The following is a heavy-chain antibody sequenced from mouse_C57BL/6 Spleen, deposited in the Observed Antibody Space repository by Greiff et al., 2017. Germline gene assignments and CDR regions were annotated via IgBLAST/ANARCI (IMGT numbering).Heavy chain of an antibody. CDR3: ARWGSSGTGAY. J-gene: IGHJ3*01. CDR1: GYTFTDYY. CDR2: INPNNGGT. Sequence: VQLQQSGPELVKPGASVKISCKASGYTFTDYYMNWVKQSHGKSLEWIGDINPNNGGTSYNQKFKGKATLTVDKSSSTAYMELRSLTSEDSAVYYCARWGSSGTGAYWGQGTLVTVSA. D-gene: IGHD3-2*02. V-gene: IGHV1-26*01.